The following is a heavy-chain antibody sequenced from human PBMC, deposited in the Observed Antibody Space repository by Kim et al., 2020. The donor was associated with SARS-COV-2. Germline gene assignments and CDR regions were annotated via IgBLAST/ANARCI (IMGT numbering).Heavy chain of an antibody. V-gene: IGHV4-39*07. CDR3: VRAVDIVATPRPYYFDS. J-gene: IGHJ4*02. D-gene: IGHD5-12*01. CDR1: GGSIRSSSYY. CDR2: IYYSGNT. Sequence: SETLSLTCTVSGGSIRSSSYYWGWIRQPPGKGLEWIGSIYYSGNTYYNPSLKSRVTISVDTSKNQFSLKLTSVTAADTAVYYCVRAVDIVATPRPYYFDSWGQGTLVTVSS.